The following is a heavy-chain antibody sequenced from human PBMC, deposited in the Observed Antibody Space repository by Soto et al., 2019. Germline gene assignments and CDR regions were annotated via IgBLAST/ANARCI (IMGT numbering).Heavy chain of an antibody. CDR2: INAGNGNT. J-gene: IGHJ5*02. D-gene: IGHD2-15*01. CDR3: ARGEGYCSGGSCYRWFVP. V-gene: IGHV1-3*01. Sequence: ASVKVSCKASGYTFTKYAMHWVRQAPGQRLEWMGWINAGNGNTKYSQKFQGRVTITRDTSAGTAYMELSSLRSEDTAVYYCARGEGYCSGGSCYRWFVPWGQGTLVTVSS. CDR1: GYTFTKYA.